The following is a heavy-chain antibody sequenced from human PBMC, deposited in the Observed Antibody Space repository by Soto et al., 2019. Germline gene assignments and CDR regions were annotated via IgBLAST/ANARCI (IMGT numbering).Heavy chain of an antibody. V-gene: IGHV1-8*01. CDR3: ARGNTLYYYYGMDV. CDR1: GYTFTSYD. J-gene: IGHJ6*02. CDR2: MNPNSGNT. Sequence: ASVKVSCKASGYTFTSYDINWVRQATGQGLEWMGWMNPNSGNTGYAQKFQGRVTMTRNTSISTAYMELSSLRSEDTAVYYCARGNTLYYYYGMDVWGQGTTVTVSS. D-gene: IGHD2-15*01.